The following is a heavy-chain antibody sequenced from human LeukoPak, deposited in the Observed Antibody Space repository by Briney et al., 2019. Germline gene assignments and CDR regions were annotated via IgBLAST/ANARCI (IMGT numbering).Heavy chain of an antibody. D-gene: IGHD6-13*01. CDR1: GGSIISGDYY. CDR2: IYYSGST. CDR3: ARDVSLVRAFDI. J-gene: IGHJ3*02. V-gene: IGHV4-30-4*01. Sequence: SETLSLTCTVSGGSIISGDYYWRWIRQPPGKGLEWIGYIYYSGSTYYNPSLKSRVTISVDTSKNQFSLKLSSVTAADTAVYYCARDVSLVRAFDIWGQGTMVTVSS.